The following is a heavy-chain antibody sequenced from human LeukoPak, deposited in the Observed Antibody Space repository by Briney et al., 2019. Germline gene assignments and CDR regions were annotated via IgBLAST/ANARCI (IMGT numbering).Heavy chain of an antibody. D-gene: IGHD5-24*01. Sequence: SETLSLTCTVSGGSISSYYWSWIRQPPGKGLEWIGYIYYSGSTNYNPSLKSRVTISVDTSKNQFSLKLSSVTAADTAVYYCARDAGDGYYYWGQGTLVTVSS. CDR1: GGSISSYY. V-gene: IGHV4-59*01. CDR3: ARDAGDGYYY. J-gene: IGHJ4*02. CDR2: IYYSGST.